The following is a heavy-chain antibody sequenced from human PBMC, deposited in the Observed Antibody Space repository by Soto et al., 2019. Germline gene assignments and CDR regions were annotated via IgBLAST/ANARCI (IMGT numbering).Heavy chain of an antibody. J-gene: IGHJ5*02. V-gene: IGHV1-3*01. CDR1: GYTFTSYA. D-gene: IGHD3-10*01. CDR2: INAGNGNT. CDR3: ARGVGSGTYYNQYNWFDP. Sequence: ASVKVSCKASGYTFTSYAMHWVRQAPGQRLEWMGWINAGNGNTKYSQKFQGRVTITRDTSASTAYMELSSLRSEDTAVYYCARGVGSGTYYNQYNWFDPSGQGTLVTVSS.